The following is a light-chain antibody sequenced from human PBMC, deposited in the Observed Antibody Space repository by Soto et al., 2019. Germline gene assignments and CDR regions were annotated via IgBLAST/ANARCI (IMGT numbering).Light chain of an antibody. CDR2: EVS. CDR1: SSDVGGYNY. J-gene: IGLJ1*01. V-gene: IGLV2-14*01. CDR3: SSYPSSSSYV. Sequence: QAVVTQPASVSGSPGQSITISCTGTSSDVGGYNYVSWYQQHPGKAPKLMIYEVSNRPSGVSNRFSGSKSGNTASLTISGLQAEDEADYYCSSYPSSSSYVFGTGTKLTVL.